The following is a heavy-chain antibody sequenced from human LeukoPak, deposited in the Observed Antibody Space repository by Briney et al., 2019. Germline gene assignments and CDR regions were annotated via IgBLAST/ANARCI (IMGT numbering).Heavy chain of an antibody. CDR2: INPNSGGT. V-gene: IGHV1-2*02. D-gene: IGHD1-26*01. CDR3: ASPLVGPFDY. CDR1: GYTFTGFY. J-gene: IGHJ4*02. Sequence: ASVKVSCKASGYTFTGFYMHWVRQAPGQGFEWMGWINPNSGGTKYAQNFQGRVTMTRDTSITTAYMELSRLRSDDTAVYYCASPLVGPFDYWGQGTLVTVSS.